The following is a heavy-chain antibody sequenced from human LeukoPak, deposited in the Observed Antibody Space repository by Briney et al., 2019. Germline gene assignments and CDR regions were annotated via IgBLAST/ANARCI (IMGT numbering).Heavy chain of an antibody. CDR2: IWYDGSNK. J-gene: IGHJ4*02. V-gene: IGHV3-33*06. D-gene: IGHD6-13*01. CDR1: GFTFPNYN. Sequence: PGRSLRLSCAASGFTFPNYNMHWVRQTPGKGLEWVALIWYDGSNKYYADSVKGRFTISRDNSKNTLYLQMNSLRAEDTAVYYCAKDLAAAGGYWGQGTLVTVSS. CDR3: AKDLAAAGGY.